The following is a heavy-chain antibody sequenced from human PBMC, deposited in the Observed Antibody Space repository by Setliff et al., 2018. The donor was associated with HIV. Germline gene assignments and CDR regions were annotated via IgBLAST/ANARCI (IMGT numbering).Heavy chain of an antibody. D-gene: IGHD3-10*01. J-gene: IGHJ4*02. V-gene: IGHV5-51*01. CDR1: GYSFTNYW. CDR2: IYPGDSIT. CDR3: TRRRRAPGTEDFGAY. Sequence: GESLKISCKASGYSFTNYWIGWVRQMPGKGLEWIGVIYPGDSITRYGPSFQGQVSISADTSITTAYLQWSSLKASDTAMYYCTRRRRAPGTEDFGAYWGQGTLVTVS.